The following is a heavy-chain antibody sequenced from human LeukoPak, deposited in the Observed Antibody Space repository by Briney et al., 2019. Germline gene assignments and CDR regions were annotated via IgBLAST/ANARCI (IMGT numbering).Heavy chain of an antibody. CDR3: ARDPGKDGYNYSFDY. CDR2: IDYSGST. J-gene: IGHJ4*02. Sequence: SETLFLTCTVSGGSISSGGYYWSWIRQHPVKGLEWVGYIDYSGSTYYNPSLKSRLTISMDTSKNQFSLRLSSVTAADTAVYYCARDPGKDGYNYSFDYWGQGTLVTVSS. V-gene: IGHV4-31*03. CDR1: GGSISSGGYY. D-gene: IGHD5-24*01.